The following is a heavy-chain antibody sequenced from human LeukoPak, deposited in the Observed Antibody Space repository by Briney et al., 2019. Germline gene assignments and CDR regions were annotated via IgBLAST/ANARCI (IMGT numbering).Heavy chain of an antibody. J-gene: IGHJ4*02. CDR1: GYSFTSYW. Sequence: GESLKISCKGSGYSFTSYWIGWVRQMPGKGLEWMGIIYPGDSDTRYSPSFQGRVTISADKSISTAYLQWSSLKASDTAMYYCARHLFGSAAGPYYFDYWGQGTLVTVSS. CDR3: ARHLFGSAAGPYYFDY. CDR2: IYPGDSDT. D-gene: IGHD6-13*01. V-gene: IGHV5-51*01.